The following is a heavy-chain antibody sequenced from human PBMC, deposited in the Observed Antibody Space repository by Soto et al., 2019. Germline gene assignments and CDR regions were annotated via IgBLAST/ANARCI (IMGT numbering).Heavy chain of an antibody. J-gene: IGHJ4*02. CDR1: GFTFSSYG. CDR3: AQDHHARSGWPLDY. CDR2: ISYDGSNK. V-gene: IGHV3-30*18. Sequence: GGSLRLSCAASGFTFSSYGMHWVRQAPGKGLEWVAVISYDGSNKYYADSVKGRFTISRDNSKNTLYLQMNSLRAEDTAVYYCAQDHHARSGWPLDYWGQGTLVTVSS. D-gene: IGHD6-19*01.